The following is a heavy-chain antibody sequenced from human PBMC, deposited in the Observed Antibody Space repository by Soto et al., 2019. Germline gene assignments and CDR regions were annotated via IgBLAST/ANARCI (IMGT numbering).Heavy chain of an antibody. CDR3: ASSLSGYGQYIYAS. Sequence: SETLSLTCTVSGGSMSNGYYYWSWVRQNPGKGLEWIGYMYNTGSTVYNPSFKSRVTISVGRSKNQFSLKLSSVTAADTAVYYCASSLSGYGQYIYASWGQGSLVTVSS. CDR2: MYNTGST. CDR1: GGSMSNGYYY. J-gene: IGHJ5*02. D-gene: IGHD5-12*01. V-gene: IGHV4-61*01.